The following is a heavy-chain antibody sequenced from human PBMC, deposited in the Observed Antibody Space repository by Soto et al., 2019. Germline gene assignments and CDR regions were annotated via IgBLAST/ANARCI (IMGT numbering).Heavy chain of an antibody. J-gene: IGHJ2*01. D-gene: IGHD3-22*01. CDR1: GYSISSGYY. CDR2: IYHSGST. CDR3: ATRPVITMIVADGWYFDL. Sequence: QVQLQESGPGLVKPSETLSLTCAVSGYSISSGYYWGWIRQPPGKGLEWIGSIYHSGSTYYNPSLMSRVTIAVDTAKNQFSLKRSSVTAADTAVYYCATRPVITMIVADGWYFDLWFRGTLVTVSS. V-gene: IGHV4-38-2*01.